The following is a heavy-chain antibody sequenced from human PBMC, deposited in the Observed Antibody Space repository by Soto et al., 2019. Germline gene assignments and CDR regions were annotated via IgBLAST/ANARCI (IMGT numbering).Heavy chain of an antibody. Sequence: SVKVSCKVSGYTLTELSMHWVRQAPGKGLEWMGGFDPEDGETIYAQKFQGRVTMTEDTSTDTAYMELSSLRSEDTAVYYCATDLAMGHAFDIWGQGTMVTVSS. CDR3: ATDLAMGHAFDI. CDR1: GYTLTELS. CDR2: FDPEDGET. V-gene: IGHV1-24*01. J-gene: IGHJ3*02. D-gene: IGHD2-2*01.